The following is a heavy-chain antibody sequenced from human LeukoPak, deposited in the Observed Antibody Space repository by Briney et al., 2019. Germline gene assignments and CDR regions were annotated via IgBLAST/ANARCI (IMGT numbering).Heavy chain of an antibody. Sequence: ASVTVSCKASGYTFTGYYMHWVRQAPGQGFEWMGRIDSNSGGTNYAQNFQGRVTMTRDTSISTVYMELISLTSDDTAVYYRAREMNYDDYRTSDYWGQGTLVTVSS. J-gene: IGHJ4*02. CDR1: GYTFTGYY. D-gene: IGHD4-17*01. V-gene: IGHV1-2*02. CDR3: AREMNYDDYRTSDY. CDR2: IDSNSGGT.